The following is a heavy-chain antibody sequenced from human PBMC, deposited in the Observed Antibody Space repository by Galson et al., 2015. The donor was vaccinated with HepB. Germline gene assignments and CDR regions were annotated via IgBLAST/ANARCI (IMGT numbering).Heavy chain of an antibody. CDR1: GGTFSSYA. CDR3: ARRLGGVEY. V-gene: IGHV1-69*13. D-gene: IGHD3-16*01. CDR2: IIPIFGTA. J-gene: IGHJ4*02. Sequence: SVKVSCKASGGTFSSYAVSWVRQAPGQGLEWMGGIIPIFGTANYAQNFRGRVTITAVESTSTAHMELGSLRSEDTAVYHCARRLGGVEYWGQGTLVTVSS.